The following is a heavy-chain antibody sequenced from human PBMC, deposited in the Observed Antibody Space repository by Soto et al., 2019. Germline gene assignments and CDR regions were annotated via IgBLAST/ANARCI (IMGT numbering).Heavy chain of an antibody. V-gene: IGHV1-2*02. CDR2: VRPNGGAT. D-gene: IGHD3-22*01. Sequence: ASVKVSCKTSGYIFTDYLIHWVRQAPGQGLEWMGWVRPNGGATHYAQQFKGRVSMTRDTSLGTAYMDLGSLTSDDTAVYYCAAIGGNYYDNSGYTRYFDYWGQGTLVTAPQ. CDR1: GYIFTDYL. CDR3: AAIGGNYYDNSGYTRYFDY. J-gene: IGHJ4*02.